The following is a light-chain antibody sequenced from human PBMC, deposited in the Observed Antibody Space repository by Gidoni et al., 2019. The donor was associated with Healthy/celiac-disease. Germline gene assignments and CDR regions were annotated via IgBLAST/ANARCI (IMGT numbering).Light chain of an antibody. CDR2: DAS. J-gene: IGKJ4*01. Sequence: DIQMTQSPSSLSASVGDRVTITCQASQDISNYLNWYQQKPGKPPKLLIYDASNLETGVPSRFSGSGSGTDFTFTISSLQPEDIATYYCQQYDNFLVTFXGXTKVEIK. CDR1: QDISNY. V-gene: IGKV1-33*01. CDR3: QQYDNFLVT.